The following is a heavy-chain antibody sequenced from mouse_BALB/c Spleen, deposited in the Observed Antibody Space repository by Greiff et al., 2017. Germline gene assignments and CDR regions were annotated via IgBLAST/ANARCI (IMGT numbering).Heavy chain of an antibody. D-gene: IGHD1-2*01. CDR3: ATLRLPYYFDY. V-gene: IGHV5-9-4*01. CDR2: ISSGGSYT. CDR1: GFTFSSYA. Sequence: EVKLMESGGGLVKPGGSLKLSCAASGFTFSSYAMSWVRQSPEKRLEWVAEISSGGSYTYYPDTVTGRFTISRDNAKNTLYLEMSSLRSEDTAMYYCATLRLPYYFDYWGQGTTLTVSS. J-gene: IGHJ2*01.